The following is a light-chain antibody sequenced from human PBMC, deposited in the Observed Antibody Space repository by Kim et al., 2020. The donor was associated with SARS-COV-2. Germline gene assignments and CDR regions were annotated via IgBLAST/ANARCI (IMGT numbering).Light chain of an antibody. Sequence: QSALTQPPSVSRSPGQSVTISCTGTSSDVGSNNRVSWYQQPPGTAPKLMIYEVSNRPSGVPDRFSGSKSDNTASLTISGLQAEDEADYYCSSYTSSSTLIFGGGTQLTVL. CDR3: SSYTSSSTLI. CDR1: SSDVGSNNR. CDR2: EVS. V-gene: IGLV2-18*02. J-gene: IGLJ2*01.